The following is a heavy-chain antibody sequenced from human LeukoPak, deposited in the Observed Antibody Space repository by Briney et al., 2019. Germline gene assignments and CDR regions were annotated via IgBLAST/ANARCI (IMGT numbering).Heavy chain of an antibody. V-gene: IGHV4-59*07. CDR2: IYYSGST. CDR3: ARRGSGRVDY. Sequence: PSDTLSLTCTVSGGSMSSYYWSCIRQSPGKGLEWIGNIYYSGSTNYNPSLKSRVTISVDTSKNQFSLKLSSVTAADTAMYYCARRGSGRVDYWGQGTLVTVSS. J-gene: IGHJ4*02. D-gene: IGHD3-10*01. CDR1: GGSMSSYY.